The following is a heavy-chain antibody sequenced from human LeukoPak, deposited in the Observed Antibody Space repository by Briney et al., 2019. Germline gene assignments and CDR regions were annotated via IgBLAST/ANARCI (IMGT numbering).Heavy chain of an antibody. CDR1: GYTFTWSY. CDR2: ISPDGGST. J-gene: IGHJ4*02. V-gene: IGHV1-46*01. D-gene: IGHD6-19*01. Sequence: ASVKVSCKASGYTFTWSYIHWVRQAPGQGLEWMGIISPDGGSTNYAQKLQGRLTVTRDTSTSTVYMELSSLRPEDTAVYYCTTDRQSVAAPRLDYWGQGTLVTVSS. CDR3: TTDRQSVAAPRLDY.